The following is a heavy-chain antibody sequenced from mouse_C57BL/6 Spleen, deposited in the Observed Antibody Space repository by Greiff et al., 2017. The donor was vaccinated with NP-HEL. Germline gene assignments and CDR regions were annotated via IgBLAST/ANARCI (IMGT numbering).Heavy chain of an antibody. CDR2: ISSGSSTI. J-gene: IGHJ4*01. CDR1: GFTFSDYG. V-gene: IGHV5-17*01. D-gene: IGHD3-2*02. Sequence: EVMLVESGGGLVKPGGSLKLSCAASGFTFSDYGMHWVRQAPEKGLEWVAYISSGSSTIYYADTVKGRFTISRDNAKNTLFLQMTSLRSEDTAMYYCARTELRPYAMDYWGQGTSVTVSS. CDR3: ARTELRPYAMDY.